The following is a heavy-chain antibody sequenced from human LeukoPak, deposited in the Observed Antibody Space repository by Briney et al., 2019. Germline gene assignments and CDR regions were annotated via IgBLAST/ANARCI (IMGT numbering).Heavy chain of an antibody. CDR2: ISSSSSYI. Sequence: NPGGSLRLSCAASGFMVGHKYMSWVRQAPGKGLEWVSSISSSSSYIYYADSVKGRFTISRDNAKNSLYLQMNSLRAEDTAVYYCARDSDDGRWLLPSYFDYWGQGTLVTVSS. CDR3: ARDSDDGRWLLPSYFDY. D-gene: IGHD3-22*01. CDR1: GFMVGHKY. V-gene: IGHV3-21*01. J-gene: IGHJ4*02.